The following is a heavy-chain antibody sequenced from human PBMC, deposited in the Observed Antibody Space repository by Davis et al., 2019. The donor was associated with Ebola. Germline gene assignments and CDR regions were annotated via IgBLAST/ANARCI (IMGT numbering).Heavy chain of an antibody. D-gene: IGHD4-17*01. Sequence: SLKISCAASGFTFDDYAMHWVRQAPGKGLEWVSGISWNSGSIGYADSVKGRFTISRDNAKNSLYLQMNSLRAEDTALYYCAKSDYDTITRGADYWGQGTLVTVSS. CDR1: GFTFDDYA. J-gene: IGHJ4*02. CDR3: AKSDYDTITRGADY. CDR2: ISWNSGSI. V-gene: IGHV3-9*01.